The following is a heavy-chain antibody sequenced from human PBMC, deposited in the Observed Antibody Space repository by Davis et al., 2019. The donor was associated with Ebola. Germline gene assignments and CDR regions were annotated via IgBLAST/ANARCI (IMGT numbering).Heavy chain of an antibody. Sequence: SVKVSCKASGGTFSSYAISWVRQAPGQGLEWMGGIIPIFGTANYAQKFQGRVTITADESTSTAYMELSSLRSEDTAVYYCARDAGVIAAAGTMDYWGQGTLVTVSS. V-gene: IGHV1-69*13. CDR2: IIPIFGTA. CDR3: ARDAGVIAAAGTMDY. D-gene: IGHD6-13*01. J-gene: IGHJ4*02. CDR1: GGTFSSYA.